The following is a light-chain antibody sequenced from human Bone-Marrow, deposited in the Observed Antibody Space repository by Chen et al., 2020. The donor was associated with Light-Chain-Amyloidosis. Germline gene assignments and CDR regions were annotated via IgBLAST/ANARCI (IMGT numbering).Light chain of an antibody. CDR1: QSISIY. V-gene: IGKV1-39*01. CDR3: QQTYSTPYT. J-gene: IGKJ2*01. Sequence: DIQMAQSPSSLSASVGDRVTITCRTIQSISIYLNWYQQKPGKAPKVLIYVASTLRGGVPSRFRGSGSETDFTLTISSLQPEDFAGYYCQQTYSTPYTFGQGTKVEIK. CDR2: VAS.